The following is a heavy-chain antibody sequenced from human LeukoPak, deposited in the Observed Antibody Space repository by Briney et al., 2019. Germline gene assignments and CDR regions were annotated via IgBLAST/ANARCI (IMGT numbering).Heavy chain of an antibody. CDR1: GFTFRNYW. D-gene: IGHD2-2*01. CDR2: IKEDGSDK. Sequence: GGSLRLSCAASGFTFRNYWMSWVRQAPGKGLEWVAFIKEDGSDKHYVDSVKGRFAISRDNAQNSLYLQMNTLRAEDTAVYFCHQPVTLPAWGQGTLVTVSS. J-gene: IGHJ5*02. CDR3: HQPVTLPA. V-gene: IGHV3-7*01.